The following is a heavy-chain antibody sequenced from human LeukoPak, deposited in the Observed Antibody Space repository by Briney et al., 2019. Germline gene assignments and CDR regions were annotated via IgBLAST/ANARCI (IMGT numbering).Heavy chain of an antibody. CDR1: GFTFSSYA. Sequence: GGSLRLSCAASGFTFSSYAMNWVRQAPGKGLEWVSAISGGGGNTYYADSVKGRFTISRDNSKNTLYLQMTSLRAEDTAVYYCAKGSGFTVYYGMDVWGQGTTVIVSS. D-gene: IGHD3-9*01. J-gene: IGHJ6*02. V-gene: IGHV3-23*01. CDR2: ISGGGGNT. CDR3: AKGSGFTVYYGMDV.